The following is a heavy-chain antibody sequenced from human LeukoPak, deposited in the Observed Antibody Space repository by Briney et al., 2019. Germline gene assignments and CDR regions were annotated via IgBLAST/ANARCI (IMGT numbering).Heavy chain of an antibody. CDR1: GFPFSRYA. CDR3: ARARGGGRGLYYDSSGYYYVTGV. CDR2: ISYDGSNK. Sequence: QAGGSLRLSCTASGFPFSRYAMSWVRQAPGKGLEWVAVISYDGSNKYYADSVKGRFTISRDNSKNTLYLQMNSLRAEDTAVYYCARARGGGRGLYYDSSGYYYVTGVWGQGTLVTVSS. J-gene: IGHJ4*02. D-gene: IGHD3-22*01. V-gene: IGHV3-30-3*01.